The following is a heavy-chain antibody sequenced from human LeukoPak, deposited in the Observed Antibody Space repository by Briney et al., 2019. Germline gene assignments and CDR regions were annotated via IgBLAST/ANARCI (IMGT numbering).Heavy chain of an antibody. V-gene: IGHV3-9*03. CDR2: ISWNSGFI. CDR3: AKGLYGSGSYPDY. Sequence: PGGSLRLSCAASGFTFDDYAMHWVQQAPGKGLEWVSGISWNSGFIGYADSVKGRFTISRDNAKNSLYLQMNSLRAEDMALYYCAKGLYGSGSYPDYWGQGTLVTVSS. J-gene: IGHJ4*02. D-gene: IGHD3-10*01. CDR1: GFTFDDYA.